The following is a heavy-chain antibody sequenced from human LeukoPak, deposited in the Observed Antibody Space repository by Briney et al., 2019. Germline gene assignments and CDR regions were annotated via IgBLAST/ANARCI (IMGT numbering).Heavy chain of an antibody. D-gene: IGHD3-22*01. CDR2: ISGSGGST. J-gene: IGHJ6*02. Sequence: PGGSLRLSCAASGFTFSSYAMSWVRQAPGKGLEWASAISGSGGSTYYAGSVKGRFTISRDNSKNTLYLQMNSLRAEDTAVYYCAKVLGPPYYYDSSGHQTYYYYGMDVWGQGTTVTVSS. CDR3: AKVLGPPYYYDSSGHQTYYYYGMDV. V-gene: IGHV3-23*01. CDR1: GFTFSSYA.